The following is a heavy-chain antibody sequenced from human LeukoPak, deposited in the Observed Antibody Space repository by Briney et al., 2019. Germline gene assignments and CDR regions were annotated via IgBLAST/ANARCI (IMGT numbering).Heavy chain of an antibody. Sequence: SETLSLTCAVYGGSFSGYYWSWIRQPPGKGLERIGEINHSGSTNYNPSLKSRVTISVDTSKNQFSLKLSSVTAADTAVYYCARGHRYYGMDVWGKGTTVTVSS. CDR3: ARGHRYYGMDV. J-gene: IGHJ6*04. CDR2: INHSGST. V-gene: IGHV4-34*01. CDR1: GGSFSGYY.